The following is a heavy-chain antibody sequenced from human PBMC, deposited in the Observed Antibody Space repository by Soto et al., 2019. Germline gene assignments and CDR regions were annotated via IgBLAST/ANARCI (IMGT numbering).Heavy chain of an antibody. CDR3: ARERSGWGLDAFDI. V-gene: IGHV3-7*01. D-gene: IGHD6-19*01. J-gene: IGHJ3*02. CDR1: GFTFSSYW. CDR2: IKQDGSEK. Sequence: EVQLVESGGGLVQPGGSLRLSCAASGFTFSSYWMSWVRQAPGKGLEWVANIKQDGSEKYYVDSVKGRFTISKDNAKNSLYLQMNSLRAEDTAVYYCARERSGWGLDAFDIWGQGTMVTVSS.